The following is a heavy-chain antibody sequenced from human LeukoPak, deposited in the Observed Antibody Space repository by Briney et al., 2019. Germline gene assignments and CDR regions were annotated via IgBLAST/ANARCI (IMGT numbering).Heavy chain of an antibody. D-gene: IGHD1-20*01. Sequence: GGSLRLSCAASGFTFSSYGMHWVRLAPGKGLEWVAVIWYDGSNKYYADSVKGRFTISRDNSKNTLYLQMNSLRAEDTAVYYCAREAITGTTWAYFDYWGQGTLVTVSS. CDR3: AREAITGTTWAYFDY. J-gene: IGHJ4*02. CDR2: IWYDGSNK. CDR1: GFTFSSYG. V-gene: IGHV3-33*01.